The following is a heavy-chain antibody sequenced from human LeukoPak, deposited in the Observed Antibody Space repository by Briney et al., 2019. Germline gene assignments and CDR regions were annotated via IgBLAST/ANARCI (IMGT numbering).Heavy chain of an antibody. CDR1: GFTFSSFG. CDR2: IWYDGSHQ. Sequence: PGGSLRLSCAASGFTFSSFGMHWVRQAPGKGLEWVAAIWYDGSHQHYADSVKGRFTVSRDNSKNTLYLQMNSLRAEDTAVYYCASEKFHTGSHTTPDYWGQGTLVTVSS. D-gene: IGHD1-26*01. V-gene: IGHV3-33*01. CDR3: ASEKFHTGSHTTPDY. J-gene: IGHJ4*02.